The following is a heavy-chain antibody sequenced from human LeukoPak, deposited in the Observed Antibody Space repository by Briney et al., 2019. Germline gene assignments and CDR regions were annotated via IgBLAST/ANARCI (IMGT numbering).Heavy chain of an antibody. V-gene: IGHV3-48*03. CDR1: GFTFSSYE. J-gene: IGHJ4*02. CDR2: ISSSGSTI. CDR3: ARRAGAYSHPYDY. D-gene: IGHD4/OR15-4a*01. Sequence: GGSLRLSCAASGFTFSSYEMNWVRQAPGKGLEWVSYISSSGSTIYYADSVKGRFTISRDNAKNSLYLQMNSLRVEDTAVYYCARRAGAYSHPYDYWGQGTLVTVSS.